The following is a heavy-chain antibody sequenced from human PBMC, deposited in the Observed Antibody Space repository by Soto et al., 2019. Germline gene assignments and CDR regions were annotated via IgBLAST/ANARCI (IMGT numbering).Heavy chain of an antibody. CDR3: ARGLTKSIFGGVIIGKWFDP. CDR1: GDTFTSYD. CDR2: MNPNSGNT. Sequence: ASVKVSCKASGDTFTSYDINWVRQATGQGLEWMGWMNPNSGNTGYAQKFQGRVTMTRNTSISTAYMELSSLRSEDTAVYYCARGLTKSIFGGVIIGKWFDPWGQGTLVTVSS. D-gene: IGHD3-3*01. V-gene: IGHV1-8*01. J-gene: IGHJ5*02.